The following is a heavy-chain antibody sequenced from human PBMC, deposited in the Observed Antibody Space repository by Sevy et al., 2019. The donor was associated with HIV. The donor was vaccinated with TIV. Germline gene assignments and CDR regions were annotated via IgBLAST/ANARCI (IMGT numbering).Heavy chain of an antibody. Sequence: GGSLRLSCAASGFTFSNSAMSWVRQAPGKGLEGVSSISGSGGSTYYADSVKGRFTISRDNSKNTLYLQMNSLRVEDTAVYYCANRALDAFDIWGQGTMVTVSS. J-gene: IGHJ3*02. CDR3: ANRALDAFDI. CDR1: GFTFSNSA. V-gene: IGHV3-23*01. CDR2: ISGSGGST.